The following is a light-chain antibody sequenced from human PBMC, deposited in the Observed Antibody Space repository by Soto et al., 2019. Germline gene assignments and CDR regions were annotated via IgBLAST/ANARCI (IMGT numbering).Light chain of an antibody. Sequence: EIVLTQSPGTLSVTPGERVTLSCRASQTISSSTLAWFRQRPGQAPRLLSYAASTRATGIPDRFIGSGSGTDFTLPISRLEPEDFAVFYCHQYGTSPYTFGQGTRLEIK. CDR3: HQYGTSPYT. CDR1: QTISSST. J-gene: IGKJ2*01. CDR2: AAS. V-gene: IGKV3-20*01.